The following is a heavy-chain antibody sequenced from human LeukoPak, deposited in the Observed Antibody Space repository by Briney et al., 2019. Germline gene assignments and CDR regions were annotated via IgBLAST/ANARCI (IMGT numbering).Heavy chain of an antibody. CDR2: IYYSGST. CDR1: GGSVGSSSYY. J-gene: IGHJ4*02. D-gene: IGHD4-17*01. CDR3: ASMDYGDPDY. Sequence: SETLSLTCTVSGGSVGSSSYYWGWIRQPPGKGLEWIGSIYYSGSTYYNPSLKSRVTISVDTSKNHFSLKLSSVTAADTAVYYCASMDYGDPDYWGQGTLVTVSS. V-gene: IGHV4-39*02.